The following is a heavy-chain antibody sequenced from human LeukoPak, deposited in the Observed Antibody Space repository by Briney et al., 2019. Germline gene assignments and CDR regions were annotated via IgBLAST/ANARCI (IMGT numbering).Heavy chain of an antibody. D-gene: IGHD1-14*01. Sequence: GGSLRLSCAASGFTFSSYAMSWVRQAPGKGLEWVSAISGSGGSTYYADSVKGRFTISRGNSKNTLYLQMNSLRAEDTAVYYCARDRGNRFDYWGQGTLVTVSS. CDR2: ISGSGGST. J-gene: IGHJ4*02. CDR1: GFTFSSYA. CDR3: ARDRGNRFDY. V-gene: IGHV3-23*01.